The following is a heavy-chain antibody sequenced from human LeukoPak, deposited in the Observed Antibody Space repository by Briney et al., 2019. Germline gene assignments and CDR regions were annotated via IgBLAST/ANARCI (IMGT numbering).Heavy chain of an antibody. CDR1: GVSFSGYY. V-gene: IGHV4-34*01. D-gene: IGHD3-22*01. CDR2: INHSGST. Sequence: PSETLSLTCAVYGVSFSGYYWSWLRQPPGKGLEWVGEINHSGSTNYNPSLKSRVTISVDTSKNQFSLKLSSVTAADTAVYYCARSPRSSGYYSNFDYWGQGTLVTVSS. CDR3: ARSPRSSGYYSNFDY. J-gene: IGHJ4*02.